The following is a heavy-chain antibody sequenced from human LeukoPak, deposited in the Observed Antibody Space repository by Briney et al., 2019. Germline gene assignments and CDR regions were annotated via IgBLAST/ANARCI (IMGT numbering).Heavy chain of an antibody. CDR2: ISAYNGNT. Sequence: GASLKVSCKASGYTFTSYGISWVRQAPGQGLEWMGWISAYNGNTNYAQKLQGRVTMSTDTSTSTAYMELRSLRSDDTAVYYCARDDYGDYTWFDPWGQGTLVTVSS. J-gene: IGHJ5*02. CDR3: ARDDYGDYTWFDP. V-gene: IGHV1-18*01. CDR1: GYTFTSYG. D-gene: IGHD4-17*01.